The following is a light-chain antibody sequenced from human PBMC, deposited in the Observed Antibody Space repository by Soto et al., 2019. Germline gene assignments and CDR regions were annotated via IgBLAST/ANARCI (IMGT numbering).Light chain of an antibody. V-gene: IGKV1-5*03. CDR1: QSSSSW. CDR2: KAS. Sequence: DIQMTQSPSTLSASVGDRVTITCRASQSSSSWLAWYQQKPGKAPKLLIYKASSLESWVPSRFSGSGSGTEFPLTISSLQPDDFATYYFQQYNIYSRTFGHGTKVEIK. J-gene: IGKJ1*01. CDR3: QQYNIYSRT.